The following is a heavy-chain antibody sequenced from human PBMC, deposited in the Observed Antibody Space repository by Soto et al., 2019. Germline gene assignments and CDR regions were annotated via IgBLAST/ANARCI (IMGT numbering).Heavy chain of an antibody. V-gene: IGHV3-48*03. CDR3: TRGTQQRHLDY. Sequence: LRLSCAASGFTFSSYEMNWVRQAPGKGLEWVSYISSSGRTIYYTDSVKGRFTISRDNAKNSLYLQLNSLRVEDTALFYCTRGTQQRHLDYWGQGTLVTVSS. CDR2: ISSSGRTI. D-gene: IGHD6-13*01. CDR1: GFTFSSYE. J-gene: IGHJ4*02.